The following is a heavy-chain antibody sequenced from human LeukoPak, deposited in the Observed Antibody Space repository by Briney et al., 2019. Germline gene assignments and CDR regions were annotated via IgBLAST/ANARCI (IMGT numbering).Heavy chain of an antibody. CDR2: ISSSSSYI. V-gene: IGHV3-21*01. Sequence: GGSLRLSCAASGFTFSSYSMNWVRQAPGKGLEWVSSISSSSSYIYYADSVKGRFTISGDNAKNSLYLQMNSLRAEDTAVYYCARGSQSSSWYIFDYWGQGTLVTVSS. J-gene: IGHJ4*02. CDR3: ARGSQSSSWYIFDY. D-gene: IGHD6-13*01. CDR1: GFTFSSYS.